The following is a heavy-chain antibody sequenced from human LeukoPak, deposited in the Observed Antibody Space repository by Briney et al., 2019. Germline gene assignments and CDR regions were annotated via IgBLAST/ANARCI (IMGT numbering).Heavy chain of an antibody. V-gene: IGHV4-4*07. Sequence: PSETLSLTCTVSGGSISSYYWSWIRQPAGKGLEWIGRIYTSGSTNYNPSLKSRVTMSVDTSKNQFSLKLSSVTAADTAVYYCARNYASSGYYYGRAFDSWGKGTMVTVSS. D-gene: IGHD3-22*01. CDR2: IYTSGST. CDR1: GGSISSYY. CDR3: ARNYASSGYYYGRAFDS. J-gene: IGHJ3*02.